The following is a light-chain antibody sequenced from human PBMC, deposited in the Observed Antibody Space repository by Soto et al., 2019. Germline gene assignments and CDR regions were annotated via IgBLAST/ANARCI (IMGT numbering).Light chain of an antibody. CDR3: QKYNSARWT. Sequence: IQLTKSPSSLSASVRDRVNITCRASQGINTFLAWYQQKPGKVPKLLIYAASTLQSGVPSRFSGSGSGTDFTLTISSLQPEDVATYYCQKYNSARWTFGQGTKVDIK. V-gene: IGKV1-27*01. CDR2: AAS. CDR1: QGINTF. J-gene: IGKJ1*01.